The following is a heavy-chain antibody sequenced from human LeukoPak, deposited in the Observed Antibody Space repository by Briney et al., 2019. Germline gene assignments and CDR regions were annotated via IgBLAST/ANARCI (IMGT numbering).Heavy chain of an antibody. CDR3: ARTGYTAMAYDAFDI. J-gene: IGHJ3*02. V-gene: IGHV1-2*02. Sequence: ASVRVSCKASGYSSIGYYMHWVRQAPGQGLEWMGWINPNSGGTNYAQKFQGRVTMTRDTSISTAYMELSRLRSDDTAVYYCARTGYTAMAYDAFDIWGQGTMVTVSS. CDR1: GYSSIGYY. D-gene: IGHD5-18*01. CDR2: INPNSGGT.